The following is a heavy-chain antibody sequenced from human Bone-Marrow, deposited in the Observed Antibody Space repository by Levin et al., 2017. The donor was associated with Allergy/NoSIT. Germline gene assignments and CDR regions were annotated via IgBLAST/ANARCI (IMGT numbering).Heavy chain of an antibody. CDR2: IYDSGST. CDR1: GGSIRSGGYY. CDR3: ARIPDTTSEFDY. D-gene: IGHD5-18*01. J-gene: IGHJ4*02. V-gene: IGHV4-31*03. Sequence: LRLSCTVSGGSIRSGGYYWSWIRQHPGKGLEWIGYIYDSGSTSYNPSLESRVATSVDTSKNQFYLKLTSLTAADTAVYYCARIPDTTSEFDYWGQGTLVTVSS.